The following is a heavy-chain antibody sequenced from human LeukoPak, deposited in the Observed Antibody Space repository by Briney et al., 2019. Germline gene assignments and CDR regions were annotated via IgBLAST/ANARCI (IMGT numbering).Heavy chain of an antibody. D-gene: IGHD3-3*01. CDR2: ISGSGGST. CDR3: AKYPSGAYDFWSGYYHAEYVQN. CDR1: GFTFSSYV. V-gene: IGHV3-23*01. Sequence: GGALRLSCAPSGFTFSSYVMSWVRQAPGKGLEWVSAISGSGGSTYYADPVKARFTIARDKSKNTRYLQMTTLRAEDTALYYSAKYPSGAYDFWSGYYHAEYVQNSGHGNLVTVSS. J-gene: IGHJ1*01.